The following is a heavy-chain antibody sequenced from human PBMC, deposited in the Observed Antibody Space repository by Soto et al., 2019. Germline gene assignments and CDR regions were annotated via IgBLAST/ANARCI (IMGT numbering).Heavy chain of an antibody. D-gene: IGHD6-6*01. CDR1: GGSISSGGYY. CDR2: IYYSGRT. CDR3: ARGSFSSSSSWFDP. Sequence: QVQLQESGPGLVKPSQTLSLTCTVSGGSISSGGYYWSWIRQHPGKGLEWMGYIYYSGRTYYNPSLHSRVSIAVDTTENQFSLKLTSVTAADTSVYCCARGSFSSSSSWFDPWGRGTLVTVSS. J-gene: IGHJ5*02. V-gene: IGHV4-31*03.